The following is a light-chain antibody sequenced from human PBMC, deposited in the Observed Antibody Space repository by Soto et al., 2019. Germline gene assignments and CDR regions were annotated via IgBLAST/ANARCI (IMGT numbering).Light chain of an antibody. CDR2: DAS. J-gene: IGKJ4*01. CDR1: QSISSW. Sequence: DIQMTQSPSTLSASVGDRVTITCRASQSISSWLAWYQQKPGKAPKLLIYDASSLESGVPSRFSGSGSGTEFTLTSSSLQPDDFATYYCQQYKSYSPLTFGGGTKVEIK. CDR3: QQYKSYSPLT. V-gene: IGKV1-5*01.